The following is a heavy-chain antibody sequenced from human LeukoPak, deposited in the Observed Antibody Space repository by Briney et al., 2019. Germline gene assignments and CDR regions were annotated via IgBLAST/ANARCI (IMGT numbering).Heavy chain of an antibody. D-gene: IGHD6-13*01. CDR2: ISFDGSDK. Sequence: PAESLSLPWPASGFTPSSFGMRCVSHAPAKWLDRVAVISFDGSDKNYADSVKGLFTIARVNSRNTLHLQMNSLRAEDTAVYYCAKDSGSSGWYIYLDYWGQGTLVTVPS. CDR3: AKDSGSSGWYIYLDY. V-gene: IGHV3-30*18. CDR1: GFTPSSFG. J-gene: IGHJ4*02.